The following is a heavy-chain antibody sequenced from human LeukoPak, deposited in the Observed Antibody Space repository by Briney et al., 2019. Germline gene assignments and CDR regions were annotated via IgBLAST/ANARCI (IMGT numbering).Heavy chain of an antibody. Sequence: ASETPSLTCTVSGGSISSYYWSWIRQPPGKGLEWIGYIYFSGGTNYNPSLKSRVTISVDTSKNQFSLRLSSVTAADTAVYFCARLYCSSTTCYWPLDYWGQGTLVTVSS. CDR1: GGSISSYY. J-gene: IGHJ4*02. CDR2: IYFSGGT. D-gene: IGHD2-2*01. CDR3: ARLYCSSTTCYWPLDY. V-gene: IGHV4-59*01.